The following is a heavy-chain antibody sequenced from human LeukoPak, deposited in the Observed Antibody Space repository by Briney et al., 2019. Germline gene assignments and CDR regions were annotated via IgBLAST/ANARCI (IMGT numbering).Heavy chain of an antibody. Sequence: GGSLRLSCAASGFTFSSYAMSWVRQAPGKGLEWVSAISGSGGSTYYADSVKGRFTISRDNSKNTLYLQMSSLRAEDTAVYYCAKYGYSSSYYYYYGMDVWGQGTTVTVSS. V-gene: IGHV3-23*01. J-gene: IGHJ6*02. CDR1: GFTFSSYA. CDR2: ISGSGGST. D-gene: IGHD6-13*01. CDR3: AKYGYSSSYYYYYGMDV.